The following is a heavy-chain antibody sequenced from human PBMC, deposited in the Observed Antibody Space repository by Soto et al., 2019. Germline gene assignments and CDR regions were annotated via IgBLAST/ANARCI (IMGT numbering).Heavy chain of an antibody. CDR1: GFTFSSYA. J-gene: IGHJ6*03. Sequence: GGSLILSCAASGFTFSSYAMSWVRQTPGKGLEWVSGISDSGDSAFYAESVKGRFTISRDNSKNTLYLQMNSLRAEDTAVYYCAKDMGATLYYYYYMDVWGKGTTVTVSS. D-gene: IGHD3-16*01. CDR3: AKDMGATLYYYYYMDV. V-gene: IGHV3-23*01. CDR2: ISDSGDSA.